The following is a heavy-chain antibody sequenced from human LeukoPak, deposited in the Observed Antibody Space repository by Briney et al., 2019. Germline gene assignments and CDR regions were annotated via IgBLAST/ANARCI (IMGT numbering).Heavy chain of an antibody. V-gene: IGHV3-21*01. CDR1: GFTFSSYS. J-gene: IGHJ4*02. D-gene: IGHD1-1*01. CDR3: ARDKGTTETTGG. CDR2: ISSSSSYI. Sequence: GGSLRLSCAASGFTFSSYSMNWVRQAPGRGLEWVSSISSSSSYIYLADSVKGRFTIPRDNAKNSLYLQMNNLRAEDTAVYYCARDKGTTETTGGWGQGTLVTVSS.